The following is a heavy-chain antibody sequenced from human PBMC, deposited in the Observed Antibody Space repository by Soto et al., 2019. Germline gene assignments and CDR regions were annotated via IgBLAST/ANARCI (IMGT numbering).Heavy chain of an antibody. D-gene: IGHD4-17*01. V-gene: IGHV3-11*01. Sequence: QVQLVESGGGLVKPGVSLRLSCAAYGFTFSDYYMSWIRQSPGKGLEWVSYISSSDSTIYYADSVKGRFTISRDNAKNSLYLQMNSLRAEDTAVYYCARRTYGDYSFDYWGQGTLVTVSS. CDR2: ISSSDSTI. CDR1: GFTFSDYY. J-gene: IGHJ4*02. CDR3: ARRTYGDYSFDY.